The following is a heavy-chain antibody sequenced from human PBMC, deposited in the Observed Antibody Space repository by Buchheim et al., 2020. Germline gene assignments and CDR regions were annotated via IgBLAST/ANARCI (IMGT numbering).Heavy chain of an antibody. J-gene: IGHJ3*02. CDR3: AREPYCGGDCNDAFDI. CDR2: ISSSSRTI. CDR1: GFSFSNYR. V-gene: IGHV3-48*02. D-gene: IGHD2-21*02. Sequence: EVQLVESGGGLVQPGGSLRLSCGASGFSFSNYRMNWVRQAPGKGLEWVSYISSSSRTIYYADSVRGRFTISRDNAKNSLYLQMNSLRDEDTAVYYCAREPYCGGDCNDAFDIWGQGT.